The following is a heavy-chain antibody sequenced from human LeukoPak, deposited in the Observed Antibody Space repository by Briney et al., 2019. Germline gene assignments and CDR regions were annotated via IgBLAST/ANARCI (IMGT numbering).Heavy chain of an antibody. CDR1: GYTLTELS. CDR2: FDPEDGET. J-gene: IGHJ5*02. CDR3: ARGVGGGYDPTYNWFDP. Sequence: ASVKVSCKVSGYTLTELSMHWVRQAPGKGLEWMGGFDPEDGETIYAQKFQGRVTMTEDTSTDTAYMELSSLRSEDTAVYYCARGVGGGYDPTYNWFDPWGQGTLVTVSS. V-gene: IGHV1-24*01. D-gene: IGHD5-12*01.